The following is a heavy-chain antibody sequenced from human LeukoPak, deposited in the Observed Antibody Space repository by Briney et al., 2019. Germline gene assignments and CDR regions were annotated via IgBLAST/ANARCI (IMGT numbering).Heavy chain of an antibody. CDR2: IYYSGST. V-gene: IGHV4-59*01. CDR3: ARVGTPYYYMDV. J-gene: IGHJ6*03. D-gene: IGHD1-26*01. CDR1: GGSISSYY. Sequence: SETLSLTCTVSGGSISSYYWSWLRQPPGKGLEWIGYIYYSGSTNYNPSLKSRVTISVDTSKNQFSLKLSSVTAADTAVYYCARVGTPYYYMDVWGKGTTVTVSS.